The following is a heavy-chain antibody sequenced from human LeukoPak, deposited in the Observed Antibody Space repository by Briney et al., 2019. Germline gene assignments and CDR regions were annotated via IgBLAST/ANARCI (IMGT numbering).Heavy chain of an antibody. J-gene: IGHJ4*02. V-gene: IGHV3-30*04. D-gene: IGHD5-18*01. CDR2: ISYDGSNK. CDR1: GFTFSSYA. CDR3: ARADTAMVFDY. Sequence: GRSLRLSCAASGFTFSSYAMHWVRQAPGKGLEWVAVISYDGSNKYCADSVKGRFTISRDNSKNTLYLQMNSLRAEDTAVYYCARADTAMVFDYWGQGTLVTVSS.